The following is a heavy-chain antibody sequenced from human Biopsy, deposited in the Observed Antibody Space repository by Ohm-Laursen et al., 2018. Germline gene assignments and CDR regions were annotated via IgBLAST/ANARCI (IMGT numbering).Heavy chain of an antibody. D-gene: IGHD6-19*01. CDR2: IYYTGYT. CDR1: GGSFTGYY. V-gene: IGHV4-59*01. J-gene: IGHJ4*02. CDR3: ARRSNDFDGRYFPR. Sequence: SETLSLTCSVSGGSFTGYYWSWIRQPPGKGLEWIGHIYYTGYTSYNPSLKSRVTISVDTSRNHFSLRLSSLTAADTAVYYYARRSNDFDGRYFPRWGQGTLLTVSS.